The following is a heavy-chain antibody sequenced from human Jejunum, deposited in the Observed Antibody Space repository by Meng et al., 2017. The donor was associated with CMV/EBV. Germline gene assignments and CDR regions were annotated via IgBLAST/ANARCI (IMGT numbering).Heavy chain of an antibody. D-gene: IGHD1-26*01. CDR2: IRNKVNSYTT. CDR1: GCSFSDYY. V-gene: IGHV3-72*01. J-gene: IGHJ4*02. Sequence: SGCSFSDYYMDWVRQAPGRGLEWVGRIRNKVNSYTTEYAASVRGRFTISRDDSHNSLYLQMNSLKIEDTAVYYCARSKSGTYLFDYWGLGTLVTVSS. CDR3: ARSKSGTYLFDY.